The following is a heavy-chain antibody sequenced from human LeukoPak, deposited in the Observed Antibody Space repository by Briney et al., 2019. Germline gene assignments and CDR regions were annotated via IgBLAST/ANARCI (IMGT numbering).Heavy chain of an antibody. V-gene: IGHV4-4*07. CDR2: IYTSGST. Sequence: SETLSLTCTVSGGSVNSYYWSWIRQPPGKGLEWIGRIYTSGSTNYNPSLKSRVTMSVDTSKNQFSLKLSSVTAADTAVYYCARDGYYDSSGYWASSYYYYYMDVWGKGTTVTVSS. CDR1: GGSVNSYY. J-gene: IGHJ6*03. D-gene: IGHD3-22*01. CDR3: ARDGYYDSSGYWASSYYYYYMDV.